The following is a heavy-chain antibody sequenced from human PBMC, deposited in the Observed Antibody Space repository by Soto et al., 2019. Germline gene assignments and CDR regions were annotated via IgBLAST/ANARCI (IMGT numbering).Heavy chain of an antibody. CDR3: AKDLDCSGGSCYSGHYYYGMDV. J-gene: IGHJ6*02. D-gene: IGHD2-15*01. CDR1: GFTFSSYG. V-gene: IGHV3-30*18. CDR2: ISYDGSNK. Sequence: HPGGSLRLSCAASGFTFSSYGMHWVRQAPGKGLEWVAVISYDGSNKYYADSVKGRFTISRDNSKNTLYLQMNSLRAEDTAVYYCAKDLDCSGGSCYSGHYYYGMDVWGQGTTVTVSS.